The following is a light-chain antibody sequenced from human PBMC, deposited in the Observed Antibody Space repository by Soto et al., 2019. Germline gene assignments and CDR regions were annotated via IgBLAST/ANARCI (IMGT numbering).Light chain of an antibody. J-gene: IGKJ5*01. CDR1: QTFDSKY. V-gene: IGKV3-20*01. CDR3: HKYGDLLIT. Sequence: EIVLTQSPGTLSLSPGERATLSCRASQTFDSKYLAWYQQKPGQPPRLLIFGTSNRANGIPDRFSGSRSGTDFTLTISRLETEDFAVYFCHKYGDLLITFGQGTRMEIK. CDR2: GTS.